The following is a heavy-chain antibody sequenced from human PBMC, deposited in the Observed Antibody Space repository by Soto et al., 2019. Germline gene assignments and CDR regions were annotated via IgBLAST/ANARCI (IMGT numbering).Heavy chain of an antibody. CDR1: GGSISRGGYY. D-gene: IGHD2-2*01. Sequence: QVQLQESGPGLVKPSQTLSLTCTVSGGSISRGGYYCSWIRQHPGKVLEWIGYIYYSGSTYYNPSLKSRVTISVDTSKNQFSLKLSSVTAADTAVYYCARSSTSANYFDYWGQGTLVTVSS. CDR3: ARSSTSANYFDY. J-gene: IGHJ4*02. CDR2: IYYSGST. V-gene: IGHV4-31*03.